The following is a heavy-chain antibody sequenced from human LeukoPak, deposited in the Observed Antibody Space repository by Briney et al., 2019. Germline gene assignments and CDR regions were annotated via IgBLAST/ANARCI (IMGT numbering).Heavy chain of an antibody. CDR2: ISGSGSTI. CDR3: ARGDGGYYYGMDV. D-gene: IGHD5-24*01. J-gene: IGHJ6*02. V-gene: IGHV3-48*03. CDR1: GFTFNRYE. Sequence: GGSLRLSCAASGFTFNRYEMNWVRQAPGQGLEWVSYISGSGSTIYYADSVKGRFTISRDNAKNSLYLQMNSLRAEDTAVYYCARGDGGYYYGMDVWGRGTTVTVSS.